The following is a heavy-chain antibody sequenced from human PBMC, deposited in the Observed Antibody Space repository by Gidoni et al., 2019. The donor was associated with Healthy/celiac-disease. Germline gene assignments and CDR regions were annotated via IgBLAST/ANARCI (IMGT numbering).Heavy chain of an antibody. V-gene: IGHV4-34*01. D-gene: IGHD3-10*01. Sequence: QVQLQQWGAGLLKPSETLSLTCAVYGGSFSGYYWSWIRQPPGKGLAWIGEINHSGSTNYNPSLKSRVTISVDTSKNQCSLKLSSVTAADTAVYYCAREFSGKAIYRRGWFDPWGQGTLVTVSS. CDR1: GGSFSGYY. J-gene: IGHJ5*02. CDR3: AREFSGKAIYRRGWFDP. CDR2: INHSGST.